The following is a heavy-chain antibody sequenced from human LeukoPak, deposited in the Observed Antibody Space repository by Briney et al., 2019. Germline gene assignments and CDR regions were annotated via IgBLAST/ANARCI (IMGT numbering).Heavy chain of an antibody. V-gene: IGHV1-69*04. CDR2: IIPILGIA. J-gene: IGHJ5*02. D-gene: IGHD2-2*01. CDR1: GGTFSSYA. CDR3: AYCSSTSCYLGNWFDP. Sequence: ASVKVSCKASGGTFSSYATSWVRQAPGQGLEWMGRIIPILGIANYAQKFQGRVTITADKSTSTAYMELSSLRSEDTAVYYCAYCSSTSCYLGNWFDPWGQGTLVTVSS.